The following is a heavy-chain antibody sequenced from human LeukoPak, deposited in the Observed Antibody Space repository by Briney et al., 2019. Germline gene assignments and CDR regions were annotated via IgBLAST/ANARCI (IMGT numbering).Heavy chain of an antibody. V-gene: IGHV3-64*02. Sequence: GGSLRLSCAASGCTFSSYAMHWVRQAPGKGLEYVSAISSNGGSTYYADYVKGRFTISRDNSKNPLYLQMGSLRAEDMAVYYCVRAADSSGSLPYDYWGQGTLVTVSS. J-gene: IGHJ4*02. CDR1: GCTFSSYA. D-gene: IGHD6-6*01. CDR3: VRAADSSGSLPYDY. CDR2: ISSNGGST.